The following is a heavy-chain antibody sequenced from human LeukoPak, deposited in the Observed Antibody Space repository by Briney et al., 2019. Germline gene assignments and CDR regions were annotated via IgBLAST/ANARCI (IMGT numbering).Heavy chain of an antibody. CDR1: GYTFTNYH. Sequence: ASVTVSCKASGYTFTNYHINWVRQATGQGLEWMGWMNPNNGDRGYAQKFQGRDTITRDTSISTSYMELRSLRSDDTAVYFCARTTSFTASGYDYWGQGTLVTVSS. J-gene: IGHJ4*02. D-gene: IGHD6-25*01. V-gene: IGHV1-8*03. CDR3: ARTTSFTASGYDY. CDR2: MNPNNGDR.